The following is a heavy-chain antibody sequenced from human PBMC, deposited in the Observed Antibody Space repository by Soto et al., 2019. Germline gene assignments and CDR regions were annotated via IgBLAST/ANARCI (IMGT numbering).Heavy chain of an antibody. CDR3: AKPGYYDASGYYYYFGS. Sequence: GWSLRLSCAASGFSFRTYDMSWVRQAPGKGLEWVSAISGSGDTTYFADSVKGRFTISRDNVKNTMYLEMNSLRVDDTAVYFCAKPGYYDASGYYYYFGSWGQGTQVTVYS. J-gene: IGHJ4*02. V-gene: IGHV3-23*01. CDR2: ISGSGDTT. D-gene: IGHD3-22*01. CDR1: GFSFRTYD.